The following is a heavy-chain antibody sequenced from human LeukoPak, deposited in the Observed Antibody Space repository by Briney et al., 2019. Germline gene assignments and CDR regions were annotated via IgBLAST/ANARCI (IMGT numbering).Heavy chain of an antibody. CDR3: AKDVRAVVGPLDY. V-gene: IGHV3-30*18. J-gene: IGHJ4*02. CDR1: GFTFSSYG. Sequence: PGRSLRLSCAASGFTFSSYGMHWVRQAPGKGLEWVAVISYDGNNKYYADSVKGRFTISRDNSKNTLYLQMNSLRAEDTAVYYCAKDVRAVVGPLDYWSQGTLVTVSS. CDR2: ISYDGNNK. D-gene: IGHD6-19*01.